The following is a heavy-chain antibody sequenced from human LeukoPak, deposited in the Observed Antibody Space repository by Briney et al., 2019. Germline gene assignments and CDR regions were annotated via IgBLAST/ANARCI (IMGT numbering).Heavy chain of an antibody. CDR1: GYSFTNYY. J-gene: IGHJ3*02. D-gene: IGHD3-10*01. Sequence: ASVKVSCKASGYSFTNYYLHWVRQAPGQGFEWMGIINPGGGTATYAQKFQGRVAMTRDTSTSTVYMELSSLRSEDTAVYYCARGGFTTMVRGVIITLDAFDIWGQGTMVTVS. CDR2: INPGGGTA. CDR3: ARGGFTTMVRGVIITLDAFDI. V-gene: IGHV1-46*01.